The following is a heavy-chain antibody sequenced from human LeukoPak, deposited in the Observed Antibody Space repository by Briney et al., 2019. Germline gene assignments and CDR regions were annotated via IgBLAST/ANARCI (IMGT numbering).Heavy chain of an antibody. Sequence: GASVKVSCKVSGYTLTELSMHCVRQAPGKGLEWMGGFDPEDGETIYAQKFQGRVTMTEDTSTDTAYMELSSLRSEDTAVYYCATGFSGYDRGPYYFDYWGQGTLVTVSS. J-gene: IGHJ4*02. V-gene: IGHV1-24*01. CDR2: FDPEDGET. D-gene: IGHD3-22*01. CDR3: ATGFSGYDRGPYYFDY. CDR1: GYTLTELS.